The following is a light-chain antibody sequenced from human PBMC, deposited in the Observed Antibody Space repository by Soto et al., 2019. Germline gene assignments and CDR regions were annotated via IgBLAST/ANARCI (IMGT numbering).Light chain of an antibody. Sequence: DIQMTQSPFSLSASIGDRVTITCRASQSISNYLNWYQQKPGKAPKHLIYAASSLQSGVPSRFSGSGSGTDFTLTISSLQPEDFATYYCQQSYSAPTFGQGTKV. CDR1: QSISNY. J-gene: IGKJ1*01. CDR3: QQSYSAPT. V-gene: IGKV1-39*01. CDR2: AAS.